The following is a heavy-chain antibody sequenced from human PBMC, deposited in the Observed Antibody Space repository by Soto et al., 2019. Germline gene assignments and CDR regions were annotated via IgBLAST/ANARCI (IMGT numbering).Heavy chain of an antibody. D-gene: IGHD2-2*01. CDR1: GYTFTNYA. V-gene: IGHV1-3*01. CDR2: INAGNGNT. CDR3: ARAGVLCTTSCSDALDI. J-gene: IGHJ3*02. Sequence: QVHLVQSGAEVKKPGASVKVSCKASGYTFTNYAMPWVRQAPGQRPEWMGWINAGNGNTKFSQRFQGRVTITRDTCAIIAYMEPSRLTSDDTAVCFCARAGVLCTTSCSDALDIWGQGTMVTVSS.